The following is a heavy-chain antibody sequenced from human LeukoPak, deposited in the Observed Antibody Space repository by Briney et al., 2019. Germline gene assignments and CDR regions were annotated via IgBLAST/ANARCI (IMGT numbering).Heavy chain of an antibody. J-gene: IGHJ6*02. Sequence: XGSLRLSCAASGFTFSSYWMHWVRQAPGKGLGWVSRINGDGSSTNYADSVKGRFTISRDNAKNTLYLQMNSLRAEDTAVYYCARDYDFWSGYYYYYGMDVWGQGTTVTVSS. CDR3: ARDYDFWSGYYYYYGMDV. D-gene: IGHD3-3*01. CDR1: GFTFSSYW. V-gene: IGHV3-74*01. CDR2: INGDGSST.